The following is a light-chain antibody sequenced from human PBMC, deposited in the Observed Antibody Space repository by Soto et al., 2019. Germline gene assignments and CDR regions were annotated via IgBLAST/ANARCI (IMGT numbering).Light chain of an antibody. CDR2: AAS. CDR3: QQYNNWPT. CDR1: QRISSSY. V-gene: IGKV3-20*01. J-gene: IGKJ5*01. Sequence: EIVLTQSPGTLSLSPGERATISCRASQRISSSYLAWYQQKHGQAPRLLIYAASNRDTGIPDMFSGSGSGTDFTLIIRRLEPEDFALYYCQQYNNWPTFGQGTRLEIK.